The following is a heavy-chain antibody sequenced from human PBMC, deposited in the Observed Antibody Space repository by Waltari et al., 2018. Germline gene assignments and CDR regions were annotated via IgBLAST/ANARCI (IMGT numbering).Heavy chain of an antibody. CDR2: ISGPGLTT. D-gene: IGHD6-13*01. CDR3: AKVGGIAAAEFQFDF. V-gene: IGHV3-23*01. Sequence: EVQLLESGGGLVQPGGSVRLCCAALGFRFLSYAISWVRQAPGKGLEWVSSISGPGLTTFYADSVKGRFSISRDNSKNTLYLQINGLRADDTAVYYCAKVGGIAAAEFQFDFWGRGTLVTVSS. CDR1: GFRFLSYA. J-gene: IGHJ4*02.